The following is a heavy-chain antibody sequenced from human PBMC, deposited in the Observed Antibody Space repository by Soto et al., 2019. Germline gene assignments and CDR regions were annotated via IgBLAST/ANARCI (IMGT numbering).Heavy chain of an antibody. J-gene: IGHJ3*02. Sequence: DVQLVESGGGLIQPGGSLRLSCVASGLTVSGKKYMAWVRQAPGKGPEWVSGVYDLDGTYYADSVRGRFTTSIDSSRTHVYLQMRDLRPEDTARYFCATWPLREHAYDIWGQGTMVTVSS. CDR3: ATWPLREHAYDI. CDR2: VYDLDGT. D-gene: IGHD4-17*01. CDR1: GLTVSGKKY. V-gene: IGHV3-53*01.